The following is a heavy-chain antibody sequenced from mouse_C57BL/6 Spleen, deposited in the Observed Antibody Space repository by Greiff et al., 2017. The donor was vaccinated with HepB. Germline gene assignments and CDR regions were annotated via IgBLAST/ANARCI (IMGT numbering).Heavy chain of an antibody. D-gene: IGHD2-1*01. CDR2: IRNEANGYTT. CDR1: GFTFTDYY. CDR3: ARSGNYWYFDV. Sequence: EVKLMESGGGLVQPGGSLSLSCAASGFTFTDYYMSWVRQPPGKALEWLGFIRNEANGYTTEYSASVKGRFTISRDNSQSILDRQMNALRAEDSATYYCARSGNYWYFDVWGTGTTLTVSS. V-gene: IGHV7-3*01. J-gene: IGHJ1*03.